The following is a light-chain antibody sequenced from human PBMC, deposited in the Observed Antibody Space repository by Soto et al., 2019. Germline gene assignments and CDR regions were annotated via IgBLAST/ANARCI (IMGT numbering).Light chain of an antibody. CDR2: GAS. CDR3: QQYQTSPASYT. J-gene: IGKJ2*01. CDR1: QSLTSDY. Sequence: EIVLTQSPGTLSLSPGERATLSCRASQSLTSDYLAWYQQKPGQAPRLLIYGASSRAAGIPDRFSGSGSGTDFTLTISRLAPEDFAVYYCQQYQTSPASYTFGQGTKLEI. V-gene: IGKV3-20*01.